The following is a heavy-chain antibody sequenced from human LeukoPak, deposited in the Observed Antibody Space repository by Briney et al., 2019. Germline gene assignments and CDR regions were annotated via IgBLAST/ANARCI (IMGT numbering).Heavy chain of an antibody. D-gene: IGHD2-2*01. CDR2: INRSGST. Sequence: SETLTLTRGIYGGSFSGEYRNWICQPPGKALEWIGEINRSGSTNYNPSLKSRVTISVDTSKIQFSLKLNSVTAADTAVYYCARYSSSWPDALVIWGLGTMVTVSS. CDR3: ARYSSSWPDALVI. CDR1: GGSFSGEY. J-gene: IGHJ3*02. V-gene: IGHV4-34*01.